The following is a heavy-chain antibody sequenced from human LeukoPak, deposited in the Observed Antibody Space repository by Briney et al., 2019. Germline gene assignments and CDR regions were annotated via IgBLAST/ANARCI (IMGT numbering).Heavy chain of an antibody. CDR1: GFTFSSYA. D-gene: IGHD3-10*01. V-gene: IGHV3-21*01. J-gene: IGHJ6*02. Sequence: PGGPLRLSCAASGFTFSSYAMSWVRQAPGKGLEWVSSISSSSSYIYYADSVKGRFTISRDNAKNSLYLQMNSLRAEDTAVYYCARDRDYYGMDVWGQGTTVTVSS. CDR2: ISSSSSYI. CDR3: ARDRDYYGMDV.